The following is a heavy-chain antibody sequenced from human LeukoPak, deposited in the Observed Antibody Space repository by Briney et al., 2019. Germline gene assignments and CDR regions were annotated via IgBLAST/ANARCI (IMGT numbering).Heavy chain of an antibody. D-gene: IGHD4-17*01. CDR1: GYTFTSYG. J-gene: IGHJ4*02. V-gene: IGHV1-18*01. Sequence: ASVKVSCKASGYTFTSYGISWVRQAPGQGLEWMGWISAYNGNTNYAQKLQGRVTMTTDTSTSTAYMELRSLRSDDTAVYYCAREHYGDYVPYFDYWGQGTLVTVSS. CDR2: ISAYNGNT. CDR3: AREHYGDYVPYFDY.